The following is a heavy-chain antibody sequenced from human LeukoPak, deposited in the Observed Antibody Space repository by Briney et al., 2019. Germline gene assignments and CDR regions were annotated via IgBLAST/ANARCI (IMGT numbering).Heavy chain of an antibody. J-gene: IGHJ4*02. CDR1: GFTFSSYG. V-gene: IGHV3-33*06. CDR3: AKNSGYSEIDY. CDR2: IWYDGSNK. Sequence: GGSLRLSCAASGFTFSSYGMHWARPAPGRGLEWVAVIWYDGSNKYYADTVKGRFTISRDNSKNTLYLQMNSVRDEDTAVYYCAKNSGYSEIDYWGQGTLVTVSS. D-gene: IGHD3-22*01.